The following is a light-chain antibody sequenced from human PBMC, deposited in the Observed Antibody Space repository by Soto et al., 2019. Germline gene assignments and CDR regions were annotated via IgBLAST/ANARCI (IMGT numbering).Light chain of an antibody. Sequence: IVLTQSPGSLSLSPGQRATLSCRASQSVDSTFFAWYQKKPGQAPRLLIYGASKRDTGVPDRFSGSGSGTDFTLTISRLEREDLAVYYCQQYMSSVTFGQGTKVEI. CDR3: QQYMSSVT. V-gene: IGKV3-20*01. J-gene: IGKJ1*01. CDR1: QSVDSTF. CDR2: GAS.